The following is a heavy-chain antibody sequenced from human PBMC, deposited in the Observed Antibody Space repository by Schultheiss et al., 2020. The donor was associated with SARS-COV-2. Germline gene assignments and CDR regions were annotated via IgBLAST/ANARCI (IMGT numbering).Heavy chain of an antibody. CDR3: ARESYDFSCVDI. CDR1: GGSISSGGYY. CDR2: IYYSGST. Sequence: SETLSLTCTVSGGSISSGGYYWSWIRQHPGKGLEWIGNIYYSGSTFYNPSLKSRVSISVDTSKNQFSLKLNSVTAADTAVYYCARESYDFSCVDIWGQGTTVTVSS. D-gene: IGHD3-3*01. J-gene: IGHJ6*02. V-gene: IGHV4-31*03.